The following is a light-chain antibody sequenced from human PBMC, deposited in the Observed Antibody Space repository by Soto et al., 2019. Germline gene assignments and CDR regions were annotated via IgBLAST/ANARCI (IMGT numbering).Light chain of an antibody. CDR1: RLGDKY. J-gene: IGLJ2*01. CDR2: QDN. CDR3: QAWDSSTVV. Sequence: SYELTQPPSVSVSPGQTASITCSGDRLGDKYACWYQQKPGQSPMLVMFQDNKRPSGIPERFSGSNSGNTATLTISETQAMDEGDYYCQAWDSSTVVFGGGTQLTVL. V-gene: IGLV3-1*01.